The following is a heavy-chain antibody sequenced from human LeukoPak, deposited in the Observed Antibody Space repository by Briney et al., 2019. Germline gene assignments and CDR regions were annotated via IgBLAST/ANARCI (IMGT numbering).Heavy chain of an antibody. CDR1: GGSFSGYY. J-gene: IGHJ3*02. D-gene: IGHD5-18*01. CDR3: ARARGYSYGPDAFDI. CDR2: INHSGST. Sequence: SETLSLTCAVHGGSFSGYYRSWIRQPPGKGLEWIGEINHSGSTNYNPSLKSRVTISVDTSKNQFSLKLSSVTAANTAVYYCARARGYSYGPDAFDIWGQGTMVTVPS. V-gene: IGHV4-34*01.